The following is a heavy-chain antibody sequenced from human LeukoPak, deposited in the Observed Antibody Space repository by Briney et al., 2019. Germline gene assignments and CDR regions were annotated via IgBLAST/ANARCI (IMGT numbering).Heavy chain of an antibody. CDR2: IYPGDSDT. CDR3: ARQWGYDSSATKGDY. V-gene: IGHV5-51*01. D-gene: IGHD3-22*01. CDR1: GYSFTSYW. Sequence: GESLKISCMGSGYSFTSYWIGWVRQMPGKGLEWMGIIYPGDSDTRYSPSFQGQVTISADKSISTAYLQWSSLKASDTAMYYCARQWGYDSSATKGDYWGQGTLVTVSS. J-gene: IGHJ4*02.